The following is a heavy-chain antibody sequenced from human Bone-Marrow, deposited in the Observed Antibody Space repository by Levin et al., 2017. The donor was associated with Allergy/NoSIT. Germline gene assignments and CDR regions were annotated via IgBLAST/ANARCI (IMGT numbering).Heavy chain of an antibody. CDR2: ISYDGSDT. J-gene: IGHJ4*02. V-gene: IGHV3-30*18. CDR1: GFSFRSFG. Sequence: GGSLRLSCAASGFSFRSFGMHWARQAPGKGLEWLAVISYDGSDTYYADSVKGRFTISRDNSKNTLYLQMNSLRGEDAVVYYCAKDVVFGTSSWSLDFWGQGILVTVSS. CDR3: AKDVVFGTSSWSLDF. D-gene: IGHD6-13*01.